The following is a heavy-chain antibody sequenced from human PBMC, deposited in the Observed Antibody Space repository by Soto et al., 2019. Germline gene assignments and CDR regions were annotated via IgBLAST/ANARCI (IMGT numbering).Heavy chain of an antibody. D-gene: IGHD3-3*01. Sequence: SETLSLTCTVSGGSVSSGSYYLSWIRQPPGKGLEWIGYIYYSGSTNYNPSLKSRVTISVDTSKNQFSLKLSSVTAADTAVYYCTFFPYYYGMDVWGQGTTVTVSS. CDR3: TFFPYYYGMDV. J-gene: IGHJ6*02. CDR1: GGSVSSGSYY. V-gene: IGHV4-61*01. CDR2: IYYSGST.